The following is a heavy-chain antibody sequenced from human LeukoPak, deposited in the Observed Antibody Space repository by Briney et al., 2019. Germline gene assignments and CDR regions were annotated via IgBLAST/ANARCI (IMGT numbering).Heavy chain of an antibody. CDR3: ATEGDSSGFDY. CDR1: GFTFGSYS. D-gene: IGHD3-22*01. J-gene: IGHJ4*02. Sequence: GGSLRLSCAASGFTFGSYSMNWVRQAPGKGLEWVSSISSSSSYIYYADSVKGRFTISRDNAKNSLYLQMNSLRAEDTAVYYCATEGDSSGFDYWGQGTLVTVSS. CDR2: ISSSSSYI. V-gene: IGHV3-21*01.